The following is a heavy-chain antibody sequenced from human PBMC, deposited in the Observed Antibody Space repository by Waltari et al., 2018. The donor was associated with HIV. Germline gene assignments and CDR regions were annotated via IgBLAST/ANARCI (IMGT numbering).Heavy chain of an antibody. D-gene: IGHD6-13*01. CDR1: GFTFSSYA. Sequence: QVQLVESGGGVVQSGRSLRLSCAASGFTFSSYAMHWVRQAPGKWLEWVAVISYDGSNKYYADSVKGRFTISRDNSKNTLYLQMNSLRAEDTAVYFCASALRIVAANDYWGQGTLVTVSS. V-gene: IGHV3-30*01. CDR2: ISYDGSNK. CDR3: ASALRIVAANDY. J-gene: IGHJ4*02.